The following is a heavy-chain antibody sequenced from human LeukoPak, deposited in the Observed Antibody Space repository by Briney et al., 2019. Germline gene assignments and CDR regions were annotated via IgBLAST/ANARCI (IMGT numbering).Heavy chain of an antibody. V-gene: IGHV3-21*01. CDR3: ARDLQRWAQFDY. J-gene: IGHJ4*02. CDR2: ISSSSSNI. CDR1: AFTFSSYS. D-gene: IGHD5-24*01. Sequence: GGSLRLYCAASAFTFSSYSMNWDRQAPGQGLEWVSSISSSSSNIYYADSVKGRITISRDNAKNSLYLQMNSLRAEDTAVYYCARDLQRWAQFDYWGQGTLVTVSS.